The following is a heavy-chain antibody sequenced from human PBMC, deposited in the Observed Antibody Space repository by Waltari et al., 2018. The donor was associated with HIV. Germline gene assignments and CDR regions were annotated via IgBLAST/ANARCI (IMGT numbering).Heavy chain of an antibody. J-gene: IGHJ6*02. Sequence: EVQLVESGGGLAQPGGSLRLSCMSSGFTFSSYWINWVRQAPGKGLVWGSRINRAGSAASYADSVKGRVTIFRDNAKNTVYLQMNSLRADDTAVYYCARGDYRIAIFGVVKDDYYGLDVWGQGTTVIVSS. D-gene: IGHD3-3*01. CDR1: GFTFSSYW. CDR2: INRAGSAA. CDR3: ARGDYRIAIFGVVKDDYYGLDV. V-gene: IGHV3-74*01.